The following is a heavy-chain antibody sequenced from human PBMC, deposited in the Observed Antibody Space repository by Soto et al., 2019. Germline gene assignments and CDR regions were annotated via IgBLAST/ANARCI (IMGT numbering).Heavy chain of an antibody. D-gene: IGHD5-18*01. V-gene: IGHV1-69*12. CDR2: IIPIFGTA. CDR3: ARGRSVDTAMVTPSDY. J-gene: IGHJ4*02. CDR1: GGTFSSYA. Sequence: QVHLVQSGAEVKKPGSSVKVSCKASGGTFSSYAISWVRQAPGQGLEWMGGIIPIFGTANYAQKFQGRVTITADESTSTAYMELSSLRSEDSAVYYCARGRSVDTAMVTPSDYWGQGTLVTVSS.